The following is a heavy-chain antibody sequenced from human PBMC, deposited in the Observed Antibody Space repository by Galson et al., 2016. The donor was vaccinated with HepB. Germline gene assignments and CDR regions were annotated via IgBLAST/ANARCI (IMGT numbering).Heavy chain of an antibody. CDR1: RYTFTTYW. J-gene: IGHJ4*02. V-gene: IGHV1-46*01. Sequence: SVKVSCKASRYTFTTYWMHWVRQAPGQGLEWVGVINPSGGGTSYAQKFQGRVSMTGDTSTSTVYMQLISLRSEDTAVYYCARPFYGEYYYFDYWGQGTLVIVSS. D-gene: IGHD4-17*01. CDR2: INPSGGGT. CDR3: ARPFYGEYYYFDY.